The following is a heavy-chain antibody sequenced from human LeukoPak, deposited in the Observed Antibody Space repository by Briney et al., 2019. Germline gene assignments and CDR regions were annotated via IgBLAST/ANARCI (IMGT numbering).Heavy chain of an antibody. CDR1: GYTFTSYA. CDR3: AREVSSVGANYFDY. D-gene: IGHD3-10*01. J-gene: IGHJ4*02. Sequence: GASVKVSCKASGYTFTSYAMHWVRQAPGQRLEWMGWINGENGNTKYSQELRGRVTFTSDSSATTVYMELSSLRSEDVAVYYCAREVSSVGANYFDYWGQGTLVTVSS. V-gene: IGHV1-3*03. CDR2: INGENGNT.